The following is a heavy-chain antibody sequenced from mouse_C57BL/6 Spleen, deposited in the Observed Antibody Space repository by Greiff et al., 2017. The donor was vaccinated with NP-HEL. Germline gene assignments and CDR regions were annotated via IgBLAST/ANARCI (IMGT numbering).Heavy chain of an antibody. J-gene: IGHJ2*01. V-gene: IGHV14-1*01. CDR2: IDPEDGDT. Sequence: EVQLQQSGAELVRPGASVKLSCTASGFNIKDYYMHWVKQRPEQGLEWIGRIDPEDGDTEYAPKFQGKATMTADTSSNTAYLQLSSLTSEDTAVYYCTLLCYGRDYFDYWGQGTTLTVSS. CDR1: GFNIKDYY. CDR3: TLLCYGRDYFDY. D-gene: IGHD1-1*01.